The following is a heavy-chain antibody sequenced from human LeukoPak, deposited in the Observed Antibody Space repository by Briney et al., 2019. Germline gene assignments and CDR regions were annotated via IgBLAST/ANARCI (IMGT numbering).Heavy chain of an antibody. J-gene: IGHJ6*02. CDR2: IYYSGST. Sequence: PSETLSLTCTVSGGSISSGDYYWSWIRQPPGKGLEWIGYIYYSGSTYYNPSLKSRVTISVDTSKNQFSLKLSSVTAADTAVYYCARGDGSGSYSNYYYYYGMDVWGQGTTVTVSS. CDR1: GGSISSGDYY. D-gene: IGHD3-10*01. V-gene: IGHV4-30-4*01. CDR3: ARGDGSGSYSNYYYYYGMDV.